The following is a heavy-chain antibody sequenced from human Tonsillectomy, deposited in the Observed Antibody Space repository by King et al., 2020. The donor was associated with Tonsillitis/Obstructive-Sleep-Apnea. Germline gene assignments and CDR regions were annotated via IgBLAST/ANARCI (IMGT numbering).Heavy chain of an antibody. V-gene: IGHV3-23*04. Sequence: VQLVESGGGLVQPGGSLRLSCAASGFTFSSYAMSWVRQAPGKGLEWVATISGSGGNTYYVDPVKGRFTISRDNSKNTLYLQMNRLRAEDTALYYCAKDTAYDYVWGSHTSDYWGQGTLVTVSS. CDR2: ISGSGGNT. J-gene: IGHJ4*02. D-gene: IGHD3-16*01. CDR3: AKDTAYDYVWGSHTSDY. CDR1: GFTFSSYA.